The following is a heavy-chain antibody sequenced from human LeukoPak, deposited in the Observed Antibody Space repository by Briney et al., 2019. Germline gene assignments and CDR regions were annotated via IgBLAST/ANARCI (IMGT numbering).Heavy chain of an antibody. CDR1: GFTFSSYS. Sequence: PGGSLRLSCAASGFTFSSYSMNWVRQAPGKGLEWVSSISSSSSYIYYADSVKGRFTISRDNAKNSLYLQMNSLRAEDTAVYYCASGRSTSTIGDIWGQGTMVTVSS. D-gene: IGHD2-2*01. V-gene: IGHV3-21*01. CDR3: ASGRSTSTIGDI. CDR2: ISSSSSYI. J-gene: IGHJ3*02.